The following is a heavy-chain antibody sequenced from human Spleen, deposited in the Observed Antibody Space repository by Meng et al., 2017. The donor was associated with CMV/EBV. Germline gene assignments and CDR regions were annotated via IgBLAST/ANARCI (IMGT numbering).Heavy chain of an antibody. V-gene: IGHV4-39*01. CDR2: IYYSGIT. Sequence: SETLSLTCTVSGGTIRSSSYYWGWIRQPPGKGLEWIGSIYYSGITYYNPSLKSRVTISVDTSKNQFSLKLSSVTSAETAVYYCARHPDYYDSSGGGFDYWGQGTLVTVSS. D-gene: IGHD3-22*01. CDR3: ARHPDYYDSSGGGFDY. CDR1: GGTIRSSSYY. J-gene: IGHJ4*02.